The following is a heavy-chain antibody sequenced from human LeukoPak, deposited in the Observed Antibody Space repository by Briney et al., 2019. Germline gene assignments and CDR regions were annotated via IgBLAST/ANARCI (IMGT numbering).Heavy chain of an antibody. CDR3: ARESKWSLDY. CDR2: ISASGGST. CDR1: RFTFSTYG. V-gene: IGHV3-23*01. Sequence: AGGSLRLSCAASRFTFSTYGMSWVRQAPGKGLEWVSAISASGGSTYYADSVRGRFTISRDNSKNTLYLQMNSLSAEDTAVYYCARESKWSLDYWGQGTLVTVSS. J-gene: IGHJ4*02. D-gene: IGHD1-26*01.